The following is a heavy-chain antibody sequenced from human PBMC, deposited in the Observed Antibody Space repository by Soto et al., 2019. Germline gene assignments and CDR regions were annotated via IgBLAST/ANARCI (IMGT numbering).Heavy chain of an antibody. J-gene: IGHJ4*02. CDR3: ASSGVGANLVDY. Sequence: SETLSLTCAVSCGSISSSNWWSWVRQPPGKGLEWIGEIYHSGSTNYNPSLKSRVTISVDKSKNQFSLKLSSVTAADTAVYYCASSGVGANLVDYWGQGTLVTVYS. CDR1: CGSISSSNW. V-gene: IGHV4-4*02. D-gene: IGHD1-26*01. CDR2: IYHSGST.